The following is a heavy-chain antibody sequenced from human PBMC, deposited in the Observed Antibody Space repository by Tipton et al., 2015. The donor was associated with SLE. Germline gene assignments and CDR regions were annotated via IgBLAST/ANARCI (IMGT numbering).Heavy chain of an antibody. CDR2: INPSGDST. D-gene: IGHD6-13*01. CDR1: GYTFTSHY. J-gene: IGHJ4*02. CDR3: ARGGSSWQNIDY. Sequence: QVQLVQSGAEVKKPGASVKVSCKASGYTFTSHYMHWVRQAPGQGLEWMGIINPSGDSTNYAQKFQGRVTMTRDTSTSTVYMELTSLRSEDTAVYYCARGGSSWQNIDYWGQGTLVTVSS. V-gene: IGHV1-46*01.